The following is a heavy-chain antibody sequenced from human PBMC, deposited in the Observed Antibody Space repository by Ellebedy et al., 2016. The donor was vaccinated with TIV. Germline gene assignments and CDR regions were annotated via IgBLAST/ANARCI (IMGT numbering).Heavy chain of an antibody. CDR3: AAPSRANYDILTGPDFYYHGLDV. Sequence: ASVKVSCKASGYSFTHYAISWVRQAPGQGLEWLGWISAYNGNTNYAPKMQGRVTMTIDTSTSTAYMEVRSLRSDDTAVYYCAAPSRANYDILTGPDFYYHGLDVWGQGTAVTVSS. CDR1: GYSFTHYA. CDR2: ISAYNGNT. D-gene: IGHD3-9*01. V-gene: IGHV1-18*01. J-gene: IGHJ6*02.